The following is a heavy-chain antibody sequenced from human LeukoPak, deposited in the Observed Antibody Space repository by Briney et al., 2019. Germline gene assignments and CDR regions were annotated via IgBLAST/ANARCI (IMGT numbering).Heavy chain of an antibody. J-gene: IGHJ3*02. D-gene: IGHD2-8*01. Sequence: GGSLRLSCAASGFTFSSYGMHWVRQAPGKGLEWVAFIRYDGSNKYYADSVKGRFTISRDNSKKTLYLQVNSLRAEDTAVYYCAKGIVLMVYAISGNAFDIWGQGTMVTASS. CDR2: IRYDGSNK. CDR3: AKGIVLMVYAISGNAFDI. CDR1: GFTFSSYG. V-gene: IGHV3-30*02.